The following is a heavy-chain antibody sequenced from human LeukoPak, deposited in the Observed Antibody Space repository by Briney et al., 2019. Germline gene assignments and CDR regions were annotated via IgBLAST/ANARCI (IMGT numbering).Heavy chain of an antibody. CDR3: AKMNVLTGYYTPNFHF. CDR1: GFTFSNAW. D-gene: IGHD3-9*01. CDR2: VSGSGSST. J-gene: IGHJ4*02. Sequence: GGSLRLACAASGFTFSNAWMSWVRQAPRKGLEWVSVVSGSGSSTDYADSVKGRFTISRDNSKNTLYLQMSSLSAEDTAVYYCAKMNVLTGYYTPNFHFWGQGTLVTVSS. V-gene: IGHV3-23*01.